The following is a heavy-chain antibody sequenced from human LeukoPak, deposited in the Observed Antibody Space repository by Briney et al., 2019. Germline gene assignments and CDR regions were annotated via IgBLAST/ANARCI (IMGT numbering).Heavy chain of an antibody. CDR2: IWPDGSNK. D-gene: IGHD1-26*01. J-gene: IGHJ4*02. Sequence: GGSLRLSCAASGFTFSSYGLHWVRQAPGKGLEWVAVIWPDGSNKYYAGSVKGRFTISRDDSKNTLYLQMNSLRAEDSAVYYCARASGSFDYWGQGTLVTVSS. V-gene: IGHV3-33*01. CDR1: GFTFSSYG. CDR3: ARASGSFDY.